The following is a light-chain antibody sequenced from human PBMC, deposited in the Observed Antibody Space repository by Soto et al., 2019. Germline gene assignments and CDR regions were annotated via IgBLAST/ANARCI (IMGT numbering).Light chain of an antibody. Sequence: VMTEYPATLAVSGGGRVTLSCRSSQSVADNLAWFQQKPGQGPRLLIYGASTRATGIPARFSGSGFETDCKIAVRRLHADDCAFDFCEHPNNWSRTYAGGTKVDIK. V-gene: IGKV3-15*01. J-gene: IGKJ4*02. CDR1: QSVADN. CDR3: EHPNNWSRT. CDR2: GAS.